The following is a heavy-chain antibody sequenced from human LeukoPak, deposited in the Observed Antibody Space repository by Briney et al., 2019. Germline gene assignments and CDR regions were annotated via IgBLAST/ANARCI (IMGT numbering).Heavy chain of an antibody. J-gene: IGHJ4*02. CDR3: ARVPLHPTISHFDY. CDR2: IYNDGRT. Sequence: GGSLRLSCAASGFPVSSNYMSWVRQAPGRGLEWVSVIYNDGRTFYADSVKGRFTMSRHNSQNTLFLQMDSLRAEDTAVYYCARVPLHPTISHFDYWGQGTLVTVSS. D-gene: IGHD1-14*01. V-gene: IGHV3-53*04. CDR1: GFPVSSNY.